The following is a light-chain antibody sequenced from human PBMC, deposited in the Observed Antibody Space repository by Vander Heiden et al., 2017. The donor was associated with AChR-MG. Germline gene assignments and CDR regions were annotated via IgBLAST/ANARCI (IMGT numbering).Light chain of an antibody. CDR2: AAS. V-gene: IGKV1-9*01. Sequence: HLTQSPSSLSPSVGDRVTITCRASQAIGTFLAWYQQQPGRAPKLLIFAASTLQSGVPSRFSGSGSGTDFTLTISNLQPEDVATYYCQHPDKYPSFGQGTKV. J-gene: IGKJ1*01. CDR1: QAIGTF. CDR3: QHPDKYPS.